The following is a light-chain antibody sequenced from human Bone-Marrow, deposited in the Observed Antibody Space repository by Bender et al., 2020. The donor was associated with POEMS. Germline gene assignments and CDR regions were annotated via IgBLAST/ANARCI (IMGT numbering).Light chain of an antibody. V-gene: IGLV3-1*01. CDR3: QAWDTSSVV. CDR2: EDN. Sequence: LTQPPSVSVSPGHTANITCSGDQLGDQYASWYQLKPGQSPVLVIYEDNKRPSGIPERFSGSNSGNIATLTISGTQALDEADYYCQAWDTSSVVFGGGTKLTVL. CDR1: QLGDQY. J-gene: IGLJ2*01.